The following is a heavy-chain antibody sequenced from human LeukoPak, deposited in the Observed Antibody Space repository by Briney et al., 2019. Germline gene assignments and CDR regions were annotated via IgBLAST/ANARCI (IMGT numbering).Heavy chain of an antibody. CDR1: GGSISSYY. Sequence: SETLSLTCTVSGGSISSYYWSWIRQAPGKGLEWIGYIYYSGSTNYNPSLKSRVTISVDTSKNQFSLKLSSVTAADTAVYYCARSGYSGYEYYFDYWGQGTLVTVSS. D-gene: IGHD5-12*01. CDR2: IYYSGST. CDR3: ARSGYSGYEYYFDY. V-gene: IGHV4-59*01. J-gene: IGHJ4*02.